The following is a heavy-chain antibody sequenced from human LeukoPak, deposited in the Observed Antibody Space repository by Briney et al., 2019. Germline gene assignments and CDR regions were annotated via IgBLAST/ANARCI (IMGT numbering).Heavy chain of an antibody. D-gene: IGHD2/OR15-2a*01. Sequence: GASVKISCKASKYTFTEYYIQWIQQAPGKGLEWIGRVDPEHGATVYAEKFQGRVTITADTSTDTAYMELSSLRSEDTALYFCATLDTTLDYWGQGTLITVSS. V-gene: IGHV1-69-2*01. CDR2: VDPEHGAT. CDR1: KYTFTEYY. CDR3: ATLDTTLDY. J-gene: IGHJ4*02.